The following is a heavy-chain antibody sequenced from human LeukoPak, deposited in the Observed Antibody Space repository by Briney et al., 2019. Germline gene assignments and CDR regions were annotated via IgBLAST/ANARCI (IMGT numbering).Heavy chain of an antibody. CDR3: ARDAEGRLWSGYFTFDY. J-gene: IGHJ4*02. D-gene: IGHD3-3*01. V-gene: IGHV4-34*01. CDR1: GGSFSGYY. Sequence: PSETLSLTCAVYGGSFSGYYWSWIRQPPGKGLEWIGEINHSGSTNYNPSLKSRVTISVDTSKNQFSLKLSSVTAADTAVYYCARDAEGRLWSGYFTFDYWGRGTLVTVSS. CDR2: INHSGST.